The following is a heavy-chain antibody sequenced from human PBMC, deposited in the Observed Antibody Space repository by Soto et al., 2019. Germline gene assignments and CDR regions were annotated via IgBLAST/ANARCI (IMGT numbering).Heavy chain of an antibody. Sequence: SETLSLTCTFSVVSISSYYWSCIRHPPGKGLEWIGYIYYSGSTNYNPSLKSRVTISVDTSKNQFSLKLSSVNAADTAVYYCARVGSSGSYYNGWFEPWGQGTLVNVSS. CDR2: IYYSGST. CDR3: ARVGSSGSYYNGWFEP. V-gene: IGHV4-59*01. CDR1: VVSISSYY. D-gene: IGHD3-10*01. J-gene: IGHJ5*02.